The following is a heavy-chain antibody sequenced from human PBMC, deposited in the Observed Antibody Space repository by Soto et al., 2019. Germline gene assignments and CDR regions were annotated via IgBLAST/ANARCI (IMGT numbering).Heavy chain of an antibody. V-gene: IGHV6-1*01. Sequence: SETLSLTCAISGDSVSSNSAAWNWIRQSPSRGLVWLGRTYFRSNWYNYYAVSVKSRITINPDTSKNQFSLQLNSVTTEDTAVYYCARGPYSSSWFDYWGQGTLVTVSS. CDR3: ARGPYSSSWFDY. D-gene: IGHD6-13*01. J-gene: IGHJ4*02. CDR2: TYFRSNWYN. CDR1: GDSVSSNSAA.